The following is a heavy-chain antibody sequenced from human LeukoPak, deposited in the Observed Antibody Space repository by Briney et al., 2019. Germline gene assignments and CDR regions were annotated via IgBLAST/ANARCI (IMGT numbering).Heavy chain of an antibody. CDR1: GDSISNYY. D-gene: IGHD3-3*01. CDR2: IYTSGST. Sequence: PSETLSLTCTVSGDSISNYYWSWIRQPAGKGLEWIGRIYTSGSTNYNPSLKSRVTISIDTSKNQFSLKLSSVTAADTAVYYCARSLYYTVGFTSAPDYWGQGTLVTVSS. J-gene: IGHJ4*02. CDR3: ARSLYYTVGFTSAPDY. V-gene: IGHV4-4*07.